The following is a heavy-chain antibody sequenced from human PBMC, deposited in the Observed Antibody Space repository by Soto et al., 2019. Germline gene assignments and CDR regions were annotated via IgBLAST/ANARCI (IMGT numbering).Heavy chain of an antibody. CDR2: ISSSSSYI. CDR3: ASHVEMATIGYYYYYGMDV. D-gene: IGHD5-12*01. Sequence: PGGSLRLSCAASGFTFSSYSVNWVRQAPGKGLEWVSSISSSSSYIYYADSVKGRFTISRDNAKNSLYLQMNSLRAEDTAVYYCASHVEMATIGYYYYYGMDVWGQGTTVTVSS. J-gene: IGHJ6*02. CDR1: GFTFSSYS. V-gene: IGHV3-21*01.